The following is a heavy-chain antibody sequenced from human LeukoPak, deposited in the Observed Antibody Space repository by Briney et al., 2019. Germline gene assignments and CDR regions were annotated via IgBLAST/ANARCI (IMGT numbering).Heavy chain of an antibody. Sequence: SETLSLTCTVSGGSISSSSYYWGWIRQPPGKGLEWIGSIYYSGSTYYNPSLKSRVTISVDTSKNQFSLKLSSVTAADTAVYYCARTARDYYDGSGYYFDYWGQGTLVTVSS. CDR1: GGSISSSSYY. CDR2: IYYSGST. J-gene: IGHJ4*02. CDR3: ARTARDYYDGSGYYFDY. V-gene: IGHV4-39*01. D-gene: IGHD3-22*01.